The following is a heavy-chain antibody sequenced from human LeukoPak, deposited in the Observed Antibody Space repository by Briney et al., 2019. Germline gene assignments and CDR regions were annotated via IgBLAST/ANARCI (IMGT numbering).Heavy chain of an antibody. V-gene: IGHV3-48*03. CDR2: ITSSGSTI. CDR3: AKTGGRTYYYYGMDV. CDR1: GFTFSSYE. Sequence: GGSLRLSCAASGFTFSSYEMNWVRQAPGKGLEWLSYITSSGSTIYYADSVKGRFTISRDNSKNTLYLQMNSLRAEDTAVYYCAKTGGRTYYYYGMDVWGQGTTVTVSS. J-gene: IGHJ6*02. D-gene: IGHD1-26*01.